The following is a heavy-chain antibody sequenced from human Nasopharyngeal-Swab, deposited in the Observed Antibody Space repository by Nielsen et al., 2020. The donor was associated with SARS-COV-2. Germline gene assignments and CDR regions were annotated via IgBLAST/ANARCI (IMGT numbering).Heavy chain of an antibody. CDR2: IYYSGST. CDR3: ASIPRIAAAGARYFDY. CDR1: GGSISSYY. J-gene: IGHJ4*02. Sequence: SETLSLTCTVSGGSISSYYWSWIRQPPGKGLEWIGYIYYSGSTNYNPSLKSRVTISVDTSKNQFSLKLSSVTAADTAVYYCASIPRIAAAGARYFDYGGQGTLVTVSS. D-gene: IGHD6-13*01. V-gene: IGHV4-59*01.